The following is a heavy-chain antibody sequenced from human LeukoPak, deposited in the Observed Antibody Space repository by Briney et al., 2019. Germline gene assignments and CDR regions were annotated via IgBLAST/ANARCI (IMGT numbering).Heavy chain of an antibody. J-gene: IGHJ3*02. CDR3: ARADYQNPGGSAFDI. Sequence: SETLSLTCAVSGGSISSGGYSWSWIRQPPGKGLEWIGYIYHSGSTYYNPSLKSRVTISVDRSKNQFSLKLSSVTAADTAVYYCARADYQNPGGSAFDIWGQGTMVTVSS. V-gene: IGHV4-30-2*01. CDR1: GGSISSGGYS. CDR2: IYHSGST. D-gene: IGHD3-16*01.